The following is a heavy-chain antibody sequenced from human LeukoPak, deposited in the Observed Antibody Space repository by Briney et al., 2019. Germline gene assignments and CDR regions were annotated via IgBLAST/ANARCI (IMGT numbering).Heavy chain of an antibody. Sequence: PSETLSLTSTVSGGSISGDYWNWIRQPPGKGLEWIGYTSYSGNTDYKPSLRSRATMSVDTSKNQLSLKLTSATAADTAVYYCARWHSHGRYFDYWGQGALVTVSS. CDR1: GGSISGDY. D-gene: IGHD1-26*01. J-gene: IGHJ4*02. CDR2: TSYSGNT. CDR3: ARWHSHGRYFDY. V-gene: IGHV4-59*01.